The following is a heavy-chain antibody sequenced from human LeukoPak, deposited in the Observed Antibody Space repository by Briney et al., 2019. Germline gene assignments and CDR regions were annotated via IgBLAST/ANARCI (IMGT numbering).Heavy chain of an antibody. CDR3: ARAPSEIGGYYPEYFRH. D-gene: IGHD3-22*01. Sequence: GGSLRLSCAASGFTFSSYWMHWVRQAPGKRLVCVSRIKSDGSTRYADSVKGRFTVSRDNAKNTVSLQMNSLRAEDTGVYYCARAPSEIGGYYPEYFRHWGQGTLVIVSS. V-gene: IGHV3-74*01. J-gene: IGHJ1*01. CDR1: GFTFSSYW. CDR2: IKSDGST.